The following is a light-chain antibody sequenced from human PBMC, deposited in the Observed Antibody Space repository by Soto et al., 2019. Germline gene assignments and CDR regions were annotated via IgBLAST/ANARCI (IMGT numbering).Light chain of an antibody. J-gene: IGLJ3*02. CDR1: SSDVGGYNC. V-gene: IGLV2-14*01. CDR3: FSYTTSSTLV. Sequence: QSALTQPASVSGSPGQSITISCTGTSSDVGGYNCVSWYQQHPAKAPKLMIYEVSNRPSGVSHRFSGSKSGNTASLTISGLPAEDEAHYSCFSYTTSSTLVFGGGTQLTVL. CDR2: EVS.